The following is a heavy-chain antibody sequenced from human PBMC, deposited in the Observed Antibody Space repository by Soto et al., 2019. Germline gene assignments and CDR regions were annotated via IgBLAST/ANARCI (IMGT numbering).Heavy chain of an antibody. CDR1: GGSISPYY. V-gene: IGHV4-59*01. CDR3: ARDWHYYDSSGYPRVYGMDV. J-gene: IGHJ6*02. CDR2: IYYSGNT. D-gene: IGHD3-22*01. Sequence: QVQLQELGPGLVKPSETLSLTCTVSGGSISPYYWSWIRQPPGKGLEWIGYIYYSGNTEYNPSLKSRVTISVDTSKNQFSLKLSSVTAADTAVYYCARDWHYYDSSGYPRVYGMDVWGQGTTVTVSS.